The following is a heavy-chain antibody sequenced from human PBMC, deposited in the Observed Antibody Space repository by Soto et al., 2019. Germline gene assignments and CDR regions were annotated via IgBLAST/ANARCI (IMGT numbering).Heavy chain of an antibody. D-gene: IGHD3-22*01. CDR2: IYYSGST. CDR3: ASIYDSSGYYYGNNWFDP. CDR1: GASISSGDYY. Sequence: PSETLSLTCTVSGASISSGDYYWSWIRQHPGKGLEWIGYIYYSGSTYYNPSLKSRLTISIGTSKNQFSLKLSSVTAADTAVYYCASIYDSSGYYYGNNWFDPWGQGTLVTVSS. V-gene: IGHV4-31*03. J-gene: IGHJ5*02.